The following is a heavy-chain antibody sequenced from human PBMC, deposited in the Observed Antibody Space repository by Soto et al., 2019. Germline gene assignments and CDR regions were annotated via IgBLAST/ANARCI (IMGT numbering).Heavy chain of an antibody. CDR1: GGSISSSSYY. V-gene: IGHV4-39*01. D-gene: IGHD5-12*01. CDR2: IYYSGST. Sequence: SETLSLTCTVSGGSISSSSYYWGWIRQPPGKGLEWIGSIYYSGSTYYNPSLKSRVTISVDTSKNQFSLKLSSVTAADTAVYYCAAGREMATIGAFDIWGQGTMVTVS. J-gene: IGHJ3*02. CDR3: AAGREMATIGAFDI.